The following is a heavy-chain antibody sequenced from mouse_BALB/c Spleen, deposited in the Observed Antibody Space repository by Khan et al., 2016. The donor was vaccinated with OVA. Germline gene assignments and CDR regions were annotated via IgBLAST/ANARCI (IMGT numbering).Heavy chain of an antibody. Sequence: EVELVESGGGLVKPGGPLKLSCAASGFTFSTYAVSWVRQTPEKRLEWVATINSGGDYTYYPDSVKGRFTISRDKAKNNLYLQRRSLRSEDTAMYYCARHNYVPFTSWGQGTLVTVSA. J-gene: IGHJ3*01. D-gene: IGHD2-1*01. CDR3: ARHNYVPFTS. CDR2: INSGGDYT. V-gene: IGHV5-9-3*01. CDR1: GFTFSTYA.